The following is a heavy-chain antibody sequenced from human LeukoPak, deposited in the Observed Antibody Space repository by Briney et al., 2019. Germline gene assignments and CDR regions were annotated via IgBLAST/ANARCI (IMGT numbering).Heavy chain of an antibody. CDR3: AKDFSSSFTNWFDP. Sequence: PGGSLRLSCVASGITFSRYAMTWVRQAPGKGLEWVSGISGGGDSTYYADSVKGRFTISRDNSKNTLFLQMNSLRAEDTAVYYCAKDFSSSFTNWFDPWGQGTLVTVSS. CDR1: GITFSRYA. J-gene: IGHJ5*02. CDR2: ISGGGDST. V-gene: IGHV3-23*01. D-gene: IGHD6-13*01.